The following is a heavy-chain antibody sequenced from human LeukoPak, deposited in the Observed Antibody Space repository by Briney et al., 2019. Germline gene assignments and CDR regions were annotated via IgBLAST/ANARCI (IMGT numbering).Heavy chain of an antibody. CDR3: TRGVMKGSGKTFDY. CDR1: GYTFTSYD. D-gene: IGHD3-10*01. V-gene: IGHV1-8*01. CDR2: MNPNRGNT. Sequence: GASVKVSCKTSGYTFTSYDINWVRQATGKGLEWMGWMNPNRGNTGYAQKFQGRVTITRSTSISTAYMELSSLRSEDTAVYFCTRGVMKGSGKTFDYWGQGTLVTVSS. J-gene: IGHJ4*02.